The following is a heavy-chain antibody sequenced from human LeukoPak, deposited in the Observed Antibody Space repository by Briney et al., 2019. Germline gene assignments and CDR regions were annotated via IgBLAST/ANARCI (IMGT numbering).Heavy chain of an antibody. Sequence: SGGSLRLSCAASGFTFSSYAMNWVRQAPGKGLEWVSYISSSGSTIYYADSVKGRFTISRDNAKNSLYLQMNSLRAEDTAVYYCARIPAGGGFDPWGQGTLVTVSS. V-gene: IGHV3-48*03. CDR1: GFTFSSYA. D-gene: IGHD3-10*01. CDR3: ARIPAGGGFDP. J-gene: IGHJ5*02. CDR2: ISSSGSTI.